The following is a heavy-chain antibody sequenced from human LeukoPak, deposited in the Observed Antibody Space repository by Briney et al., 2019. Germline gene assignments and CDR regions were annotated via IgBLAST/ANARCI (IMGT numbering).Heavy chain of an antibody. J-gene: IGHJ4*02. CDR2: IIPILAIA. CDR1: GGTFSSYA. V-gene: IGHV1-69*04. Sequence: SVKVSCKASGGTFSSYAISWVRQAPGQGLEWMGWIIPILAIANYAQKFQGRVTITADKSTSTAYMELSSLRSEDTAVYYCARFNSGSGWYFDYWGQGTLVTVSS. D-gene: IGHD6-19*01. CDR3: ARFNSGSGWYFDY.